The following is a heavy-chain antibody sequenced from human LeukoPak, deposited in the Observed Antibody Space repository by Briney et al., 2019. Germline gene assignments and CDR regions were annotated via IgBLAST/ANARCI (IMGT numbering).Heavy chain of an antibody. Sequence: GGSLRPSCAASGFTFTSYEMNWVRQAPGKGLEWFSYISSSVSTIYYADSVKGRFTISRDNAKNSLYLQMNSLRAEDTAVYYCARVGTWIQLWLDYWGQGTLVTVSS. D-gene: IGHD5-18*01. CDR1: GFTFTSYE. CDR2: ISSSVSTI. V-gene: IGHV3-48*03. CDR3: ARVGTWIQLWLDY. J-gene: IGHJ4*02.